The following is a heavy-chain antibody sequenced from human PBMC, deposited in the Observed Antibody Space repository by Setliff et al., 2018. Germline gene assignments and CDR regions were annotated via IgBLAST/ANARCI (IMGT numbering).Heavy chain of an antibody. CDR1: GDTFSTYA. V-gene: IGHV1-69*06. D-gene: IGHD2-15*01. CDR2: FIPILGAT. Sequence: GASVKVSCKASGDTFSTYALTWVRQAPGQGLQWLGRFIPILGATNYAQNFQGRVTITADICTTTVFMEMSSLRSDETAVYYCARDGAYCSGGSCYSFDYWGPGTPVTVSS. CDR3: ARDGAYCSGGSCYSFDY. J-gene: IGHJ4*02.